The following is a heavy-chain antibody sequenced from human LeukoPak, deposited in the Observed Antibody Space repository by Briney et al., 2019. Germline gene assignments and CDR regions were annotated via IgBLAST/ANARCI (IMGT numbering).Heavy chain of an antibody. V-gene: IGHV4-61*02. Sequence: SQTLSLTCTASGGSISSGSYYWSWIRQPAGKGLEWIGRIYTSGSTNYNPSLKSRVTISVDTSKNQFSLKLSSVTAADTAVYYCAGSLTYYYDSSGYNYWGQGTLVTVSS. J-gene: IGHJ4*02. CDR2: IYTSGST. CDR1: GGSISSGSYY. CDR3: AGSLTYYYDSSGYNY. D-gene: IGHD3-22*01.